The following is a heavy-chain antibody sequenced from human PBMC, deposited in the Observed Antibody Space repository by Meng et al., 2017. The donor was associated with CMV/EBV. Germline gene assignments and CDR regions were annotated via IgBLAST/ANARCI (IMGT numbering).Heavy chain of an antibody. Sequence: ASVKVSCKASGYTLTGYYMHWVRQAPGQGLEWMGWINPNSGGTNYAQKFQGRVTMTRDTSFSTAYMELSRLRSDDTAVYYCARDQSSTSYYYYGMDVWGQGTTVTVSS. CDR3: ARDQSSTSYYYYGMDV. D-gene: IGHD2-2*01. V-gene: IGHV1-2*02. J-gene: IGHJ6*02. CDR2: INPNSGGT. CDR1: GYTLTGYY.